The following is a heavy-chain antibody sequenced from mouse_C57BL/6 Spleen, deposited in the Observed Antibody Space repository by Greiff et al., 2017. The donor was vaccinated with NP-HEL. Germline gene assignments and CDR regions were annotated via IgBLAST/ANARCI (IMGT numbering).Heavy chain of an antibody. D-gene: IGHD1-1*01. CDR3: AREITGGYFDG. J-gene: IGHJ1*03. CDR1: GYTFTSYW. V-gene: IGHV1-69*01. CDR2: IDPSDSYT. Sequence: QVQLQQPGAELVMPGASVKLSCKASGYTFTSYWMHWVKQRPGQGLEWIGEIDPSDSYTNYNQKFKGKSTLTVDKSSSTAYMQLSSLTSEDSAVYYCAREITGGYFDGWGTGTTVTVSS.